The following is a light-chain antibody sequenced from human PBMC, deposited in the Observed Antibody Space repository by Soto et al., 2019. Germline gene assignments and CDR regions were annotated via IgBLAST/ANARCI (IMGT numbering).Light chain of an antibody. V-gene: IGKV4-1*01. Sequence: DIVMTQSPDSLAVSLGERATINCKSNQSVLYSSNNKNYLAWYQQKPGQPPKLLIYWASSRESGVPDRFSGAGSGTDFTLNISSLQAEDVAVYYCQQYYNSPLTFGGGTKVDIK. CDR1: QSVLYSSNNKNY. CDR3: QQYYNSPLT. J-gene: IGKJ4*01. CDR2: WAS.